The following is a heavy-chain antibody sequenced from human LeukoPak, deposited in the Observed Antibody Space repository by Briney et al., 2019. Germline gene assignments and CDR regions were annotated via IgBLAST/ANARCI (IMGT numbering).Heavy chain of an antibody. J-gene: IGHJ4*02. CDR3: AKWGGPETIGTIWYGPLDH. D-gene: IGHD2-2*01. CDR2: IGSWEAIT. V-gene: IGHV3-23*01. Sequence: GVPLRLSCTTCGLSLGKYIITCVRRAPGNGLECGSSIGSWEAITFSAGCVKGWFRISRDDSKNPVFLQIRSLRVEDTAIYYCAKWGGPETIGTIWYGPLDHWGQGTQVIVSS. CDR1: GLSLGKYI.